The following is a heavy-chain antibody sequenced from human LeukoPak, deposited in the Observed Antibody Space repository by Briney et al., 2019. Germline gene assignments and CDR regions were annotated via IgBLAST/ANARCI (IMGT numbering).Heavy chain of an antibody. J-gene: IGHJ6*03. D-gene: IGHD6-13*01. CDR1: GGSISSYY. CDR3: AREGAAAGITVLEYYYYYYYMDV. Sequence: PSETLSLTCTVSGGSISSYYWSWIRQPPGKGLEWIGYIYYSGSTNYNPCLKSRVTISVDTSKNQFSLKLSSVTAADTAVYYCAREGAAAGITVLEYYYYYYYMDVWGKGTTVTVSS. CDR2: IYYSGST. V-gene: IGHV4-59*01.